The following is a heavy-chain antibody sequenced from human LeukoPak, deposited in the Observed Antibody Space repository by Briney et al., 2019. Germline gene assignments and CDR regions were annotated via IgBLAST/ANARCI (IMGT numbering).Heavy chain of an antibody. CDR3: AKEPHSSGDWLSLYFDY. D-gene: IGHD3/OR15-3a*01. J-gene: IGHJ4*02. CDR2: ISGSGGST. V-gene: IGHV3-23*01. Sequence: GGSLRLSCAASGFTFSSYAMSWVRRAPGKGLEWVSAISGSGGSTYYADSVKGRFTISRDNSKNTLYLQMNSLRAEDTAVYYCAKEPHSSGDWLSLYFDYWGQGTLVTVSS. CDR1: GFTFSSYA.